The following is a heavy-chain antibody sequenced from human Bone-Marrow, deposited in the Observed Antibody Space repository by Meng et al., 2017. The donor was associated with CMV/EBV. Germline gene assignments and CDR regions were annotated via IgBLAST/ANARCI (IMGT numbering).Heavy chain of an antibody. J-gene: IGHJ4*02. CDR2: IRYDGSNK. D-gene: IGHD6-6*01. CDR3: AKDLLAAPPDLDY. V-gene: IGHV3-30*02. Sequence: GGSLRLSCAASGFTFSSYGMHWVRQAPGKGLEWVAFIRYDGSNKYYADSVKGRFTISRDNSKNTLYLQMNSLRAEDTAVYYCAKDLLAAPPDLDYWGQGTLVTVSS. CDR1: GFTFSSYG.